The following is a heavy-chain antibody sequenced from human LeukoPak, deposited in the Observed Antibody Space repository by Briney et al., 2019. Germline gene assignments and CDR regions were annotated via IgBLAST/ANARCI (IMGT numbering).Heavy chain of an antibody. CDR2: IIPIFRTP. V-gene: IGHV1-69*13. J-gene: IGHJ3*02. CDR1: GYTFTSYG. CDR3: ARPSRTYYYDPSGNAFDM. Sequence: SVKVSCKASGYTFTSYGISWLRQAPGQGLEWMGGIIPIFRTPNYAQNFQGRVTITADESTSTAYMELNSLRSEDTAVYYCARPSRTYYYDPSGNAFDMWGQGTMVTVSA. D-gene: IGHD3-22*01.